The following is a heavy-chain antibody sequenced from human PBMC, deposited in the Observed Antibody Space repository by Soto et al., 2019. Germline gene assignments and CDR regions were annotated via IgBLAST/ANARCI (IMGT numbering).Heavy chain of an antibody. CDR3: ARDQLEGNWFDP. CDR2: IYHSGST. D-gene: IGHD1-1*01. Sequence: QLQLQESGSGLVRPSQTLSLTCAVSGGSISSGGYSWNWIRQTPGKGLEWIGYIYHSGSTLYNPCRKGRVTISVDKSKNQVSLKLSSVTAADPAVYYCARDQLEGNWFDPWGQGTLVTVSS. CDR1: GGSISSGGYS. J-gene: IGHJ5*02. V-gene: IGHV4-30-2*01.